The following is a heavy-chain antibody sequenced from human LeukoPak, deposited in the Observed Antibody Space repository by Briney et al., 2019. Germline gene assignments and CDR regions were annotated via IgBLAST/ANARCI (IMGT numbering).Heavy chain of an antibody. Sequence: GGSLRLSCAASGFTFSSYWMNWARQAPGEGLEWLSAINGRGITYYAGSVKGRFTISRDNSENTLYLQMNSLTVDDTAVYFCAKERQTGDYFTSDYWGQGTLVTVSS. D-gene: IGHD4-17*01. J-gene: IGHJ4*02. CDR2: INGRGIT. V-gene: IGHV3-23*01. CDR1: GFTFSSYW. CDR3: AKERQTGDYFTSDY.